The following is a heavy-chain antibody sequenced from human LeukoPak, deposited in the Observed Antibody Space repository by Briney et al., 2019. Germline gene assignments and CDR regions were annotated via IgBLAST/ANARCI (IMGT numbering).Heavy chain of an antibody. CDR1: GGTFSSYA. V-gene: IGHV1-69*04. CDR3: ARDRGCSSGWCYYYGMDV. Sequence: GASVKVSCKASGGTFSSYAISWVRQAPGQGLEWMGRIIPILGIANYAQKFQGRVTITADKSTSTAYMELSSLRSDDTAVYYCARDRGCSSGWCYYYGMDVWGQGTTVTVSS. CDR2: IIPILGIA. D-gene: IGHD6-19*01. J-gene: IGHJ6*02.